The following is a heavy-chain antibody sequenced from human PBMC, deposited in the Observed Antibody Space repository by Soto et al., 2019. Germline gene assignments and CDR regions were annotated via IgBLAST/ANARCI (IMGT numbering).Heavy chain of an antibody. CDR2: IRLDGSEK. CDR3: ARGLFGVVTIYYYYVMDV. D-gene: IGHD3-3*01. Sequence: LRLSCEASGFTFSSFWMSWVRQAPGKGLEWVANIRLDGSEKYYVDSVKGRFTISRGNAKNSLYLQMNSLRAEDTAVYYCARGLFGVVTIYYYYVMDVWGQGTTVTVSS. CDR1: GFTFSSFW. V-gene: IGHV3-7*03. J-gene: IGHJ6*02.